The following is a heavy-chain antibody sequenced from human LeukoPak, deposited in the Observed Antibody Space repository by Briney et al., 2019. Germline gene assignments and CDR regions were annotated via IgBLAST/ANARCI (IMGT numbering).Heavy chain of an antibody. CDR1: GYTLTELS. CDR3: ATSNSLVSSMDV. CDR2: FDPEDGET. D-gene: IGHD2/OR15-2a*01. J-gene: IGHJ6*02. V-gene: IGHV1-24*01. Sequence: ASVKVSCKVSGYTLTELSMHWVRQAPGKGLEWMGGFDPEDGETIYAQKFQGRVTMTEDTSTDTAYMELSRLRSEDTAVYYCATSNSLVSSMDVWGQGTTVTVSS.